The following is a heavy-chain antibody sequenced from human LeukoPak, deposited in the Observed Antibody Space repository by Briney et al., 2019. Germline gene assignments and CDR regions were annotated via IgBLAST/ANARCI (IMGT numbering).Heavy chain of an antibody. Sequence: GGSLRLSCVASGFTFSSNGMHWVRQAPGKGLEWVTFIQYDGSKKYHADSVKGRFTISRDNSKNTLYLEMNSLRAEDTAVYCCAKDIGSYCDYWGQGILVTVSS. V-gene: IGHV3-30*02. CDR3: AKDIGSYCDY. D-gene: IGHD3-10*01. CDR1: GFTFSSNG. J-gene: IGHJ4*02. CDR2: IQYDGSKK.